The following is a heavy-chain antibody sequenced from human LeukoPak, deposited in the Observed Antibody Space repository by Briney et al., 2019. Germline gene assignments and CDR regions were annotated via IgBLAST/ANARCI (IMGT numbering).Heavy chain of an antibody. D-gene: IGHD7-27*01. J-gene: IGHJ4*02. Sequence: ASVKVSCKASGYTFTSYYMHWVRQATGQGLEWMGWISAYNGNTNYAQKLQGRVTMTTDTSTSTAYMELRSLRSDDTAVYYCARVPNWGSYYFDYWGQGTLVTVSS. V-gene: IGHV1-18*04. CDR1: GYTFTSYY. CDR2: ISAYNGNT. CDR3: ARVPNWGSYYFDY.